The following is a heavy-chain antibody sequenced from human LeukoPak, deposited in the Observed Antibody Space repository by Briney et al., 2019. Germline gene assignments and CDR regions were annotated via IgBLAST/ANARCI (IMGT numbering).Heavy chain of an antibody. CDR2: ISWNSGSI. J-gene: IGHJ4*02. CDR3: AKDADPYGSGSYDY. Sequence: TGGSLRLSCAASGFTFDDYAMHWVRQAPGKGLEWVSGISWNSGSIGYADSVKGRFTIYRDNAKNSLYLQMNSLRAEDMALYHCAKDADPYGSGSYDYWGQGTLVTVSS. V-gene: IGHV3-9*03. D-gene: IGHD1-26*01. CDR1: GFTFDDYA.